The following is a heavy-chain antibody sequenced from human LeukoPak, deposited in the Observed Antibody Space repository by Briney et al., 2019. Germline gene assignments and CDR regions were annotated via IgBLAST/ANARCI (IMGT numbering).Heavy chain of an antibody. CDR1: GFTFSTYT. CDR3: ARVGSAIARVAAFDT. Sequence: PGGSLRLSCAASGFTFSTYTMNWVRQAPGKGLEWVSSISTGSSYIYYSDSAKGRFTLSRDNAKNSLYLQMNSLRAEDTAVNYCARVGSAIARVAAFDTWGQGTMVTVSS. V-gene: IGHV3-21*01. CDR2: ISTGSSYI. D-gene: IGHD3-10*01. J-gene: IGHJ3*02.